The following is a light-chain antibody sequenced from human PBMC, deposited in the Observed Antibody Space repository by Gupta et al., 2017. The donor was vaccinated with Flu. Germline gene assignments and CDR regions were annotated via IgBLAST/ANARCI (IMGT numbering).Light chain of an antibody. Sequence: EVVMTQSPGTLVVSPGETATLSCRASRSVDGNLAWYQQTPGRPPRLLIFDASTRDTGVPARFSGSGCGKELTLTISSRQSEDFASYYCQQNNSWPPITFGQGTPMEIK. V-gene: IGKV3-15*01. J-gene: IGKJ5*01. CDR3: QQNNSWPPIT. CDR1: RSVDGN. CDR2: DAS.